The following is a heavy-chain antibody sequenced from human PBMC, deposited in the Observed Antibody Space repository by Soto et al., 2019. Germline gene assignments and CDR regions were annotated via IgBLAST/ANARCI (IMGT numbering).Heavy chain of an antibody. CDR3: ARGTGGSSAWRPLDR. CDR2: MSGSGGTT. Sequence: LRLSCAASGFTFSSYAMSWVRQAPGKGLEWVSIMSGSGGTTFYADSVKGRFTISRADSNNTVYLQMNSLRDEDTALYYCARGTGGSSAWRPLDRWGQGTLVTVSS. V-gene: IGHV3-23*01. D-gene: IGHD6-19*01. J-gene: IGHJ5*02. CDR1: GFTFSSYA.